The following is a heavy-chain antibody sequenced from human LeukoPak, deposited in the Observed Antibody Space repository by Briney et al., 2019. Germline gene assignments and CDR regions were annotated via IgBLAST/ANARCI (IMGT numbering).Heavy chain of an antibody. J-gene: IGHJ4*02. V-gene: IGHV3-23*01. D-gene: IGHD3-16*02. CDR1: GFTFSSYA. CDR3: AKHLIVNYVWGNYRVRGYYFDY. Sequence: PRGSLRLSCAATGFTFSSYAMSWVRPAPGKGLERVSAISGSGGSTYYADSVKGRVTISRDNSKNTLYLQMNSLRAEDTAVYYCAKHLIVNYVWGNYRVRGYYFDYWGQGTLVTVSS. CDR2: ISGSGGST.